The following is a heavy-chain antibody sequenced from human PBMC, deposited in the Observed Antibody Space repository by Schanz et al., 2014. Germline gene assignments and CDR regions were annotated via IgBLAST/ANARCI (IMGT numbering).Heavy chain of an antibody. CDR3: ARVQYTTLIRCQRKGVQCEVQLEESGRGLAEDDF. Sequence: EVQLVESGGGLVKDYFPERISYAVFCLKKKTYAMSWVRQAPGKGLSWVSSISSGGGSTYYADSVKGRFTISRDNSKNTLYLQMKSMRAEDTAVYYCARVQYTTLIRCQRKGVQCEVQLEESGRGLAEDDF. V-gene: IGHV3-23*04. CDR2: ISSGGGST. D-gene: IGHD3-10*01. CDR1: CLKKKTYA. J-gene: IGHJ1*01.